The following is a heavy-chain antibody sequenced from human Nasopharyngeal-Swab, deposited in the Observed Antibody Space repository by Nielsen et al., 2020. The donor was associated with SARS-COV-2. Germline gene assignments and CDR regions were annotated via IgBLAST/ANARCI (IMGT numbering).Heavy chain of an antibody. D-gene: IGHD3-10*01. CDR2: IYYSGNT. CDR3: ARQTTLLWFGELLLGAFDI. CDR1: GASVSSESSY. Sequence: GSLRLSCTVSGASVSSESSYWGWIRQSPGKGLQWIGNIYYSGNTYYNPSLKSRVTISVDTSKNQFSLKVNSVTAADTAVYYCARQTTLLWFGELLLGAFDIWGQGTMVTVSS. J-gene: IGHJ3*02. V-gene: IGHV4-39*01.